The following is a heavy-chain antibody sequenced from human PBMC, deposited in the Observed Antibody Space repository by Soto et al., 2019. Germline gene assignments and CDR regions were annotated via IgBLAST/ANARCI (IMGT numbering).Heavy chain of an antibody. CDR3: ARDPIYGGNSGWFDH. D-gene: IGHD2-21*02. CDR1: GGSISSYY. V-gene: IGHV4-30-4*08. J-gene: IGHJ5*02. CDR2: IYHSGTT. Sequence: SETLSLTCTVSGGSISSYYWSWIRQSPGKGLEWIGYIYHSGTTYYNPSLKSRVTISVDTSKNQFSLNLSSATAADTAVYYCARDPIYGGNSGWFDHWGQGTLVTVSS.